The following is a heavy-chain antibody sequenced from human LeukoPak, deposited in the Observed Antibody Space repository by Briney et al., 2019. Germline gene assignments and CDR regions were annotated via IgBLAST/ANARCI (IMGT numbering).Heavy chain of an antibody. CDR2: IYSGGST. Sequence: GGSLRLSCAASGFTVSSNYMSWVRQAPGKGLEWVSVIYSGGSTYYADSVRGRFTISRDNAKHSLYLQMNSLRDEDTAVYYCAAYCSDSRYPYWGQGTLVTVSS. D-gene: IGHD2-15*01. CDR1: GFTVSSNY. V-gene: IGHV3-53*01. J-gene: IGHJ4*02. CDR3: AAYCSDSRYPY.